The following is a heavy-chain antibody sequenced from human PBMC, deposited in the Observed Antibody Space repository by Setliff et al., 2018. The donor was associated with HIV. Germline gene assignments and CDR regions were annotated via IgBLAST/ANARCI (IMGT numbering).Heavy chain of an antibody. Sequence: SVKVSCKPSGYSFTNHYMHWVRQAPGQGLEWMGRIIPILGIANYAQKFQGRVTITADKSTSTAYMELSSLRSEDTAVYYCAREVVPAAMRYYYYMDVWGKGTTVTVSS. D-gene: IGHD2-2*01. CDR1: GYSFTNHY. CDR3: AREVVPAAMRYYYYMDV. V-gene: IGHV1-69*04. J-gene: IGHJ6*03. CDR2: IIPILGIA.